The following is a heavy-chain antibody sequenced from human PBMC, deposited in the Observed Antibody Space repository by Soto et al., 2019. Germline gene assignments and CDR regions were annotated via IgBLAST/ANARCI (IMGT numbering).Heavy chain of an antibody. V-gene: IGHV3-33*01. CDR3: ARVPGFDSVYYYGMDV. CDR1: GFTFSSYG. J-gene: IGHJ6*02. D-gene: IGHD2-21*01. Sequence: GGSLRLSCAASGFTFSSYGMHWVRQAPGKGLEWVAVIWDDGSNKYYADSVKGRFTISRDNSKNTLYLQMNSLRAEDTAVYYCARVPGFDSVYYYGMDVWGQGTTVTVSS. CDR2: IWDDGSNK.